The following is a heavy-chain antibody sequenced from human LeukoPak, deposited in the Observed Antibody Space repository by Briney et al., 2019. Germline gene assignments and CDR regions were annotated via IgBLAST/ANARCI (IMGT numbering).Heavy chain of an antibody. D-gene: IGHD3-10*01. Sequence: GGSLRLSCAASGFTFSSYWMHWVRQAPGKGLVWVSRINTDGSSTNYADSVKGRFTISRDNARRTVSLEMSRLRNDDAALYYCSKGAPILRGDMDVWGTGTTVTVSS. CDR2: INTDGSST. CDR1: GFTFSSYW. V-gene: IGHV3-74*01. CDR3: SKGAPILRGDMDV. J-gene: IGHJ6*03.